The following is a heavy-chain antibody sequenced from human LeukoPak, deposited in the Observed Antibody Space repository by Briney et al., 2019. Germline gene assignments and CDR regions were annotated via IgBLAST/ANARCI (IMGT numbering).Heavy chain of an antibody. Sequence: TSETLSLTCTVSGGSLSSYYWSWIRQPAGKGLEWIGRIYPSGSTNYNPSLKSRVTMSVDTSKNQFSLKLSSVTAADTAVYYCARDRGDIAVARFYYYYYMDVWGKGTTVTISS. CDR2: IYPSGST. D-gene: IGHD6-19*01. V-gene: IGHV4-4*07. J-gene: IGHJ6*03. CDR1: GGSLSSYY. CDR3: ARDRGDIAVARFYYYYYMDV.